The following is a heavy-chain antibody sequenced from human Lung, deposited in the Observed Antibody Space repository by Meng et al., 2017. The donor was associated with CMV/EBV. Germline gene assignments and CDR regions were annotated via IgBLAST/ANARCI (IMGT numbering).Heavy chain of an antibody. CDR3: ARVLFMGSYYFDY. V-gene: IGHV3-21*01. CDR2: ISSSSSYI. D-gene: IGHD3-10*01. CDR1: GFTFSSYS. Sequence: GEXXKISCAASGFTFSSYSMNWVRQAPGKGLEWVSSISSSSSYIYYADSVKGRFTISRDNAKNSLYLQMNSLRAEDTAVYYCARVLFMGSYYFDYWGQGTVVTVSS. J-gene: IGHJ4*02.